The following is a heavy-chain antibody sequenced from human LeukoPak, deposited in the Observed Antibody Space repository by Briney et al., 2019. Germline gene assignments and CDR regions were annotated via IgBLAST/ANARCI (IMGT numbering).Heavy chain of an antibody. CDR3: ARGNSGIYSHFDF. V-gene: IGHV3-30-3*01. CDR2: ISYDGSNK. Sequence: GGSLRLSCVASGFTFSSSAIHWVRPAPGRGLEWVAVISYDGSNKYYGDSVKGRFTISRDNSKNTVYLQMNSLRPEDTAVYHCARGNSGIYSHFDFWGQGTLVTVSS. D-gene: IGHD1-26*01. CDR1: GFTFSSSA. J-gene: IGHJ4*02.